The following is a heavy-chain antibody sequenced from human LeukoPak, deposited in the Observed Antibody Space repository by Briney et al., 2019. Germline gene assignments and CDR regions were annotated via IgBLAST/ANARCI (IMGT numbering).Heavy chain of an antibody. Sequence: GGSLRLSCAASGFTFRSHGMQWVRQAPGKGLEWVAVIWYDGSNKYYGDSVKGRFTVSRDNSKNTLYLQMNSLRAEDTAVYYCARGGTSAAGIDYWGQGTLVTVSS. V-gene: IGHV3-33*01. D-gene: IGHD6-13*01. CDR2: IWYDGSNK. J-gene: IGHJ4*02. CDR3: ARGGTSAAGIDY. CDR1: GFTFRSHG.